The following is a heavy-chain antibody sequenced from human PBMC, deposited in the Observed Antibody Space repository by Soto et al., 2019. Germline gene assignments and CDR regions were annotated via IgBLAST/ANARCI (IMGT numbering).Heavy chain of an antibody. J-gene: IGHJ4*02. CDR3: AKDVAPPYCTGGNSQSTPGY. D-gene: IGHD2-8*02. Sequence: QVHLVESGGGVVQPGGSLRLSCTGSGLTFRNYGMHGVRQIPGKGLERVAVISLDGRNEYYADYVKGRFTISRDNSKTQLWLQMSSLRAEYTSVYYGAKDVAPPYCTGGNSQSTPGYWCQGTLVTVSS. CDR2: ISLDGRNE. V-gene: IGHV3-30*18. CDR1: GLTFRNYG.